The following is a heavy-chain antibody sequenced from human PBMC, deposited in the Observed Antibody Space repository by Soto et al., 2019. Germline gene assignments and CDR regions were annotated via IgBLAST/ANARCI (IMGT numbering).Heavy chain of an antibody. Sequence: PGGSLRLSCAASGFTFSSYAMHWVRQTPGKGLEWVAVISDDGSKTYYADSVKGRFTISRDNSKNTLYLQMNSLRAEDTAVYYCARCNSGSYHNPWFDPWGQGTLVTVSS. D-gene: IGHD3-10*01. J-gene: IGHJ5*02. CDR2: ISDDGSKT. CDR3: ARCNSGSYHNPWFDP. CDR1: GFTFSSYA. V-gene: IGHV3-30*04.